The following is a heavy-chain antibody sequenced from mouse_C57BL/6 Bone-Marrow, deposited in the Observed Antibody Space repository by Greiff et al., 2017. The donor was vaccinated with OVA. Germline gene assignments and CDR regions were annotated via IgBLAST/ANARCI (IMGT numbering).Heavy chain of an antibody. V-gene: IGHV1-82*01. J-gene: IGHJ1*03. D-gene: IGHD1-1*01. CDR1: GYAFSSSW. CDR3: ARRRITTVVATRYFDV. Sequence: VQLQQSGPELVKPGASVKISCKASGYAFSSSWMNWVKQRPGKGLEWIGRIYPGDGDTNYNGKFKGKATLTADKSSSTAYMQLSSLTSEDSAVYFCARRRITTVVATRYFDVWGTGTTVTVSS. CDR2: IYPGDGDT.